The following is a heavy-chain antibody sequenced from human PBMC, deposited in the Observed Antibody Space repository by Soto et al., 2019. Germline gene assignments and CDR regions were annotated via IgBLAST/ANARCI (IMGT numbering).Heavy chain of an antibody. J-gene: IGHJ4*02. CDR2: ISWNSGSI. Sequence: EVQLVESGGGLVQPGGSLRLSCAASGFTFSSYEMNWVRQAPGKGLEWVSGISWNSGSIGYADSVKGRFTISRDNAKNSLYLQMNSLRAEDTALYYCAKDIAARGSHYFDYWGQGTLVTVSS. D-gene: IGHD6-6*01. CDR3: AKDIAARGSHYFDY. V-gene: IGHV3-9*01. CDR1: GFTFSSYE.